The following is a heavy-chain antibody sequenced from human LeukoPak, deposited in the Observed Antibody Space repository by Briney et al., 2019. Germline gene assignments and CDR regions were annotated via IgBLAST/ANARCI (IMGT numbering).Heavy chain of an antibody. D-gene: IGHD2-21*02. CDR2: MYYSGNT. CDR3: ARLPMAVTPHVDY. V-gene: IGHV4-59*01. CDR1: GGSITSYY. J-gene: IGHJ4*02. Sequence: SETLSLTCTVSGGSITSYYRSWIRQSPGKGLEWIGFMYYSGNTNYNPSLKSRVTISLGMSKNQFSLKLSSVTAADTAVYYCARLPMAVTPHVDYWGQGTLVTVSS.